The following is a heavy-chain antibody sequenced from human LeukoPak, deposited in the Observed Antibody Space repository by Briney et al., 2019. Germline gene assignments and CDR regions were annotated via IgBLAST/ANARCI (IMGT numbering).Heavy chain of an antibody. CDR1: GYTLTELS. V-gene: IGHV1-24*01. CDR3: ATAYLSRYYDSSGPYNWFDP. J-gene: IGHJ5*02. D-gene: IGHD3-22*01. CDR2: FDPEDGET. Sequence: ASVKVSCKVSGYTLTELSMHWARQAPGKGLEWMGGFDPEDGETIYAQKFQGRVTMTEDTSTDTAYMELSSLRSEDTAVYYCATAYLSRYYDSSGPYNWFDPWGQGTLVTVSS.